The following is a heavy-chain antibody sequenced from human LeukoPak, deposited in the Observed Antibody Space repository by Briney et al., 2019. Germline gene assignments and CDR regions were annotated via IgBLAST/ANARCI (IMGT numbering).Heavy chain of an antibody. Sequence: GASVKVSCKASGYTFNAFFIHWVRQAPGQGLEWLGWINPHSDDTTYAQNFQGRVTMTRDTSISTIYMEVTGLISDDTAIYYCARAYANYGDYWGQGTLVTVSS. D-gene: IGHD3-10*01. CDR2: INPHSDDT. CDR3: ARAYANYGDY. CDR1: GYTFNAFF. V-gene: IGHV1-2*02. J-gene: IGHJ4*02.